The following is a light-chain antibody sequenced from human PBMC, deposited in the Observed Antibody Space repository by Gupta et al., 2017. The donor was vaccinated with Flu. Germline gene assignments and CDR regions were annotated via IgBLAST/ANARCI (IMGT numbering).Light chain of an antibody. V-gene: IGLV1-44*01. J-gene: IGLJ2*01. CDR1: SSNIGSNT. Sequence: QSVLAQPPSASGTPGQRVTISCSGSSSNIGSNTVNWYQQLPGTAPKLLIYNTDQRPSGVPDRFSGSKSGSSASLAISGLQSEDETDYYCAAWDDGLKGVVFGGGTKLTVL. CDR2: NTD. CDR3: AAWDDGLKGVV.